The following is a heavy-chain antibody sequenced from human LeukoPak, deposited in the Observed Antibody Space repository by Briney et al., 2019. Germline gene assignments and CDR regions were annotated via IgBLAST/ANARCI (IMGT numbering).Heavy chain of an antibody. V-gene: IGHV4-59*08. D-gene: IGHD3-10*01. CDR3: ASHEITMVRGEGPYYFDY. Sequence: SETLSLTCTVSGGSISNFYWNWIRQPPGKGLEWIGYIYYSGSTNYNPSLKSRVTISIDTSKNQFSLKLSSVTAADTAVYYCASHEITMVRGEGPYYFDYWGQGTLVTVSS. CDR2: IYYSGST. CDR1: GGSISNFY. J-gene: IGHJ4*02.